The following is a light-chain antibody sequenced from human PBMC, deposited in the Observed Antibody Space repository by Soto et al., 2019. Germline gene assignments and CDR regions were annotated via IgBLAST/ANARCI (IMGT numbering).Light chain of an antibody. V-gene: IGLV2-14*03. CDR3: CSLTTSHTYV. Sequence: QSARTRPASVSGSPGQSITISCTGTSSDIGHYDYVSWYQQHPGKAPKLMIYHVTYRPSGVSNRYSGSKSGNSASLTISGLQADDEADYYCCSLTTSHTYVFGSGTKVTV. CDR2: HVT. CDR1: SSDIGHYDY. J-gene: IGLJ1*01.